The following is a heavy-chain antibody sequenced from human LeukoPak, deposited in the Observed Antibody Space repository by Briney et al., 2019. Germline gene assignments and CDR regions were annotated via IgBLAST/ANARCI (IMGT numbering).Heavy chain of an antibody. CDR1: GGSISSYY. CDR2: IYYSGST. V-gene: IGHV4-59*08. D-gene: IGHD3-22*01. J-gene: IGHJ4*02. Sequence: PSETLSLTCTVSGGSISSYYWSWIRQPPGKGLEWIGYIYYSGSTNYNPSLKSRVTISVDTSKNQFSLKLSSVTAADTAVYYCARRHYDSSGEFDYWGQGTLVTVSS. CDR3: ARRHYDSSGEFDY.